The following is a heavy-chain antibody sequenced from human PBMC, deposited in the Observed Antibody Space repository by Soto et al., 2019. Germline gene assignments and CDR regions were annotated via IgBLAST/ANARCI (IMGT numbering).Heavy chain of an antibody. J-gene: IGHJ4*02. V-gene: IGHV1-69*08. CDR2: IIPILGIA. CDR3: VRDDGYGDYVGV. Sequence: QVQLVQSGAEVKKPGSSVKVSCKASGGTFSSYTISWVRQAPGQGPEWMGRIIPILGIANYAQKFQGRVTITAEQYTNPAYMELSSLRSEDTAVYYCVRDDGYGDYVGVWGQGTLVTVSS. D-gene: IGHD4-17*01. CDR1: GGTFSSYT.